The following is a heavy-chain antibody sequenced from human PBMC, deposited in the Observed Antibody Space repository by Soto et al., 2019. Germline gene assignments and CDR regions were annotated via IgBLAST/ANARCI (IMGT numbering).Heavy chain of an antibody. V-gene: IGHV3-30*03. Sequence: QVQLVESGGGVVQPGRSLRLSCVASGFTFSSYGMHWVRQAPGKGLEWVAIISYDGSNTYYADSVKGRFTISRDNSKNTLYLQTNSLRAEDTSVYYCATEVALSVIYYLSSSSHFDSWGQGTLVTVSS. CDR2: ISYDGSNT. CDR1: GFTFSSYG. J-gene: IGHJ4*02. CDR3: ATEVALSVIYYLSSSSHFDS. D-gene: IGHD1-26*01.